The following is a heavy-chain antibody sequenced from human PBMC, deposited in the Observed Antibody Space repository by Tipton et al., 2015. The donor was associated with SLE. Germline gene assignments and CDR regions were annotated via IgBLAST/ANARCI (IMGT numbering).Heavy chain of an antibody. Sequence: TLSLTCIVSGGSISSDYWSWIRQPPGKGLEWIGSIYYSGSTYYNPSLKSRVTISVDTSKNQFSLKLSSVTAADTAVYYCASAEQQLSLPFDYWGQGTLVTVSS. CDR1: GGSISSDY. CDR3: ASAEQQLSLPFDY. V-gene: IGHV4-59*05. CDR2: IYYSGST. D-gene: IGHD6-13*01. J-gene: IGHJ4*02.